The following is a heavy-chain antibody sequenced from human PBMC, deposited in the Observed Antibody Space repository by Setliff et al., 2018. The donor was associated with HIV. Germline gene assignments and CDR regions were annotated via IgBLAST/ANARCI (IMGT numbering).Heavy chain of an antibody. J-gene: IGHJ3*01. D-gene: IGHD3-3*01. CDR1: GGSMTRNY. V-gene: IGHV4-59*01. CDR3: ARVRGDNFWSGSYSLPASDAFDV. Sequence: PSETLSLTCSVSGGSMTRNYWSWIRQPPGTGLEWIGYIYYSGTTNYNPSLKSRVTFSVDMSKTQVSLKLTSVTAADTAMYFCARVRGDNFWSGSYSLPASDAFDVWGQGTMVTVSS. CDR2: IYYSGTT.